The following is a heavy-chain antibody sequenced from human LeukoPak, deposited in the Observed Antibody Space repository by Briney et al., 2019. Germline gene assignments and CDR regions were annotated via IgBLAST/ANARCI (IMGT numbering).Heavy chain of an antibody. D-gene: IGHD3-22*01. CDR1: GGTFSSDA. Sequence: WASVTVSFTASGGTFSSDAISWVRQAPGQGLEWMGGIIPAFGAANHAQKFQGRVTITADESTSTAYMELSSLRSEDTAVYYCARGREITLIATRYYFDYWGQGTLVTVSS. CDR2: IIPAFGAA. CDR3: ARGREITLIATRYYFDY. J-gene: IGHJ4*02. V-gene: IGHV1-69*13.